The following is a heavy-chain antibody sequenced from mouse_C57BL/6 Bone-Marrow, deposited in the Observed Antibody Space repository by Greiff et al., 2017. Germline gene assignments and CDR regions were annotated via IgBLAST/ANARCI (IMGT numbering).Heavy chain of an antibody. CDR1: GYTFKSYG. V-gene: IGHV1-81*01. CDR2: IYPRSGNT. J-gene: IGHJ4*01. Sequence: QVQLKQSGAELARPGASVKLSCKASGYTFKSYGISGVKQRTGPGLEWIGEIYPRSGNTYYNEKFKGKATLTADKSSSTAYMELRSLTSEDSAVYCCARSLRQLRLPYYAMDYWGQGTSVTVSS. D-gene: IGHD3-2*02. CDR3: ARSLRQLRLPYYAMDY.